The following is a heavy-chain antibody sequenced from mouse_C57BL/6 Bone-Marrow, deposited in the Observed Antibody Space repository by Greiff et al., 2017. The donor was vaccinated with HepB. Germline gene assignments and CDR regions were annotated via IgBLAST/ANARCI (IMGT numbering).Heavy chain of an antibody. V-gene: IGHV5-17*01. D-gene: IGHD2-3*01. J-gene: IGHJ3*01. CDR2: ISSGSSTI. CDR3: ARREAYDGFAY. CDR1: GFTFSDYG. Sequence: EVQGVESGGGLVKPGGSLKLSCAASGFTFSDYGMHWVRQAPEKGLEWVAYISSGSSTIYYADTVKGRFTISRDNAKNTLFLQMTSLRSEDTAMYYCARREAYDGFAYWGQGTLVTVSA.